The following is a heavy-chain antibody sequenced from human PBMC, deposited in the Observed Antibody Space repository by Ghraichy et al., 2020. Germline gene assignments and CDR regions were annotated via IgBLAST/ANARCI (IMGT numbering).Heavy chain of an antibody. CDR3: ARHIYGDFQVHFIAY. Sequence: GESLNISCRGYGYRFTNAWIGWVRQMPGKGLEWVGIIYPGDSDTVYSPSFQGRVTISADKSTSTAYLQWTSLKASDTAMYYCARHIYGDFQVHFIAYWGQGTLVSVSS. D-gene: IGHD4-17*01. J-gene: IGHJ4*02. V-gene: IGHV5-51*01. CDR1: GYRFTNAW. CDR2: IYPGDSDT.